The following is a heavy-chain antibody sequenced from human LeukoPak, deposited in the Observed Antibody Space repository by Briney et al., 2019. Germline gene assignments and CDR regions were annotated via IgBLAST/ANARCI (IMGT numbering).Heavy chain of an antibody. Sequence: ASVKVSCKASGGTFSSYAISWVRQAPGQGLEWMGRIIPIFGTANYAQKFQGRVTITTDESTSTAYMELSSLRSEDTAVYYCAREGYDSSGVFDYWGQGTLVTVSS. V-gene: IGHV1-69*05. D-gene: IGHD3-22*01. CDR3: AREGYDSSGVFDY. CDR2: IIPIFGTA. CDR1: GGTFSSYA. J-gene: IGHJ4*02.